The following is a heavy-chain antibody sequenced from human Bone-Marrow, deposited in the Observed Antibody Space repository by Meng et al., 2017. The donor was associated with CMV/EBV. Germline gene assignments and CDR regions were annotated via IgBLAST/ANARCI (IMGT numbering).Heavy chain of an antibody. CDR3: ARCGLRSSTSCYSEFDY. J-gene: IGHJ4*02. CDR1: GYTFTSYY. V-gene: IGHV1-46*01. CDR2: INPSGGST. Sequence: ASVKVSCKASGYTFTSYYMHWVRQAPGQGLEWMGIINPSGGSTSYAQKFQGRVTITRNTSISTAYMELSSLRSEDTAVYYCARCGLRSSTSCYSEFDYWGQGTLVTVSS. D-gene: IGHD2-2*02.